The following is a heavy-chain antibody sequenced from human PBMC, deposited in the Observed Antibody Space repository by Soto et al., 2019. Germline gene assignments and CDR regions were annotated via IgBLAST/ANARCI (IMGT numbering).Heavy chain of an antibody. CDR1: GGSISSYY. CDR2: IYYSGST. CDR3: ARLIGTSWFVG. J-gene: IGHJ4*02. V-gene: IGHV4-59*08. Sequence: SETLSLTCTVSGGSISSYYWSWIRQPPGKGLEWIGYIYYSGSTNYNPSLKSRVTISVDTSKNQFSLKLSSVTAADTAVYYCARLIGTSWFVGWGQGTPVTVSS. D-gene: IGHD6-13*01.